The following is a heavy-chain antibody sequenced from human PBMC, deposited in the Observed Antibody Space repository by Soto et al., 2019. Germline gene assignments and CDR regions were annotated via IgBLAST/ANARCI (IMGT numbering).Heavy chain of an antibody. D-gene: IGHD3-16*01. J-gene: IGHJ6*02. CDR1: GFTFSTYG. Sequence: QVQLVESGGGVVQPGRSLRFSCAASGFTFSTYGIHWVRQAPGKGLEWMAVISYDGSYEYYVDSVKGRFTISRDNSKNTLYLEMKSLRAEDTAVYYCARDRLRSNMGDGMDVWGQGTTVTVSS. CDR2: ISYDGSYE. V-gene: IGHV3-30*03. CDR3: ARDRLRSNMGDGMDV.